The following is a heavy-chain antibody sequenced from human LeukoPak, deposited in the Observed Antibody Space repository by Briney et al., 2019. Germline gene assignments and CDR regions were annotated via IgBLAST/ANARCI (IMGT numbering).Heavy chain of an antibody. CDR2: IYSGGST. Sequence: AGSLRLSCAASGFTVSSNYMSWVRQAPGKGLEWVSLIYSGGSTYYADSVKGRFTISRDNSKNTLYLQMNSLRAADTAVYYCAREFFTMVPAAIYNWFDPCGQGTLVTVSS. CDR3: AREFFTMVPAAIYNWFDP. V-gene: IGHV3-66*01. J-gene: IGHJ5*02. CDR1: GFTVSSNY. D-gene: IGHD3-10*01.